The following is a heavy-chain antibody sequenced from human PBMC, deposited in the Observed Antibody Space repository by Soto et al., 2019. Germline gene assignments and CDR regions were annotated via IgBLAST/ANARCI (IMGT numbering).Heavy chain of an antibody. CDR2: ISAYNGNT. Sequence: ASVKVSCKASGYTFTSYGISWVRQAPGQGLEWMGWISAYNGNTNYAQKLQGRVTMTADTSTSTAYMELRSLRSDDTAVYYCARDGPYNWNYGWFDPWGQGTLVTVSS. V-gene: IGHV1-18*01. CDR3: ARDGPYNWNYGWFDP. CDR1: GYTFTSYG. J-gene: IGHJ5*02. D-gene: IGHD1-7*01.